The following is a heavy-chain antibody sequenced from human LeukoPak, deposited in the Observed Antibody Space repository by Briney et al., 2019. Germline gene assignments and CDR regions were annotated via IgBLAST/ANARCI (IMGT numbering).Heavy chain of an antibody. D-gene: IGHD4-17*01. J-gene: IGHJ3*02. CDR1: GFTFSSYS. CDR2: ISSSSSTI. Sequence: GGSLRLSCAASGFTFSSYSMNWVRQAPGKGLEWVSYISSSSSTIYYADSVKGRFTISRDNAKNSLYLQMNSLRAEDTAVYYCARDLRTVTTGVRAFDIWGQGTMVTVSS. V-gene: IGHV3-48*01. CDR3: ARDLRTVTTGVRAFDI.